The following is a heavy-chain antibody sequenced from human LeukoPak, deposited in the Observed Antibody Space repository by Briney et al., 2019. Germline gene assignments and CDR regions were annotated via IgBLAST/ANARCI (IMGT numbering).Heavy chain of an antibody. Sequence: GGSLGLSCAASGFTFSSYWMYWVRQAPGKGLVWVSRINSDGSSTNYADSVKGRFTISRDNAKNTLYLQMNSLRAEDTAVYYCARDSTMIVVGLIDYWGQGTLVTVSS. V-gene: IGHV3-74*01. CDR2: INSDGSST. CDR1: GFTFSSYW. J-gene: IGHJ4*02. D-gene: IGHD3-22*01. CDR3: ARDSTMIVVGLIDY.